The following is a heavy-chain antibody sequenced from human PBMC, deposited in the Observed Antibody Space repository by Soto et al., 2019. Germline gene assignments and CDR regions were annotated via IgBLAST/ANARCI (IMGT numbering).Heavy chain of an antibody. V-gene: IGHV4-31*03. Sequence: SSETLSLTCTVSGGSISSGGYYWSWIRQHPGKGLEWIGYIYYSGSTYYNPSLKSRVTISVDTSKNQFSLKLSSVTAADTAVYYCARERDYYGSGSYYIGYDPWGQGTLVTVSS. D-gene: IGHD3-10*01. CDR1: GGSISSGGYY. J-gene: IGHJ5*02. CDR3: ARERDYYGSGSYYIGYDP. CDR2: IYYSGST.